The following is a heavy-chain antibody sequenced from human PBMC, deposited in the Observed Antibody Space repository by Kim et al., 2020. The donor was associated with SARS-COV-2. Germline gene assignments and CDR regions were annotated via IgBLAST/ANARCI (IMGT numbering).Heavy chain of an antibody. CDR2: MNPNSGNI. CDR3: ARVSARGFWCGYYTPRGYSYYFYGMDV. CDR1: GYTFTSYD. Sequence: ASVKVSCKASGYTFTSYDINWVRQATGQGLEWMGWMNPNSGNIGYAQKFQGRVTMTRNTSISTAYMELSSLRSEDTAVYYCARVSARGFWCGYYTPRGYSYYFYGMDVWGQGTTVTVSS. J-gene: IGHJ6*02. V-gene: IGHV1-8*01. D-gene: IGHD3-3*01.